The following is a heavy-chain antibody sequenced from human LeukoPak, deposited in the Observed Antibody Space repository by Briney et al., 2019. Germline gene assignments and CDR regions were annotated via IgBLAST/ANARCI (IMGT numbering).Heavy chain of an antibody. CDR3: ARVTGDGQTDSDY. CDR1: GYTFTGYY. D-gene: IGHD7-27*01. V-gene: IGHV1-2*02. J-gene: IGHJ4*02. Sequence: GASVKVSCKASGYTFTGYYIHWVRQAPGQGLEWMGWISPNSGGTNYVQKFQGRVTMTRDTSISTAYMDLSRLRSDDTAVYYCARVTGDGQTDSDYWGQGTLVTVSS. CDR2: ISPNSGGT.